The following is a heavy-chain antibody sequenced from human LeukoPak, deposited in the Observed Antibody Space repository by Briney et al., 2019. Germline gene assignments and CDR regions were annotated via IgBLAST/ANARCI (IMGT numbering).Heavy chain of an antibody. J-gene: IGHJ4*02. CDR1: GFTFSSYW. D-gene: IGHD6-19*01. V-gene: IGHV3-7*01. CDR2: IKQDGSEK. CDR3: ARGLPFIAGQWLAGEHWYYFDY. Sequence: GGSLRLSCAASGFTFSSYWMSWVRQAPGKGLEWVANIKQDGSEKYYVDSVKGRFTISRDNAKNSLYLQMNSLRAEDMAVYYCARGLPFIAGQWLAGEHWYYFDYWGQGTLVTVSS.